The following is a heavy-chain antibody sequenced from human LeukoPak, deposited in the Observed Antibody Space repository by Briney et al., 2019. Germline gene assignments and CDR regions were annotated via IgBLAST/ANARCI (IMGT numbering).Heavy chain of an antibody. CDR3: ARDASASWRHDFDY. V-gene: IGHV1-2*02. CDR1: GYTFTGYY. D-gene: IGHD3-16*01. Sequence: ASVKVSCKASGYTFTGYYMHWVRQAPGQGLEWMGWINPNSGDTNYAQKFQGRVTMARDTSTSTAYMELSSLTSDDTAVYYCARDASASWRHDFDYWGQGTLVTVSS. CDR2: INPNSGDT. J-gene: IGHJ4*02.